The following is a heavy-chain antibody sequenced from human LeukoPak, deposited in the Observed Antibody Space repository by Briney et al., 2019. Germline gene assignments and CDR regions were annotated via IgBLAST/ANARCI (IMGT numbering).Heavy chain of an antibody. CDR1: GFTFHDYA. Sequence: GGSLRLSCAASGFTFHDYAMHWVRQAPGKGLEWVSGISWNSGIIGYADSVKGRFTISRDNAKNSLYLQMNSLRAEDTAVYYCAELGITMIGGVWGKGTTVTISS. CDR2: ISWNSGII. V-gene: IGHV3-9*01. J-gene: IGHJ6*04. D-gene: IGHD3-10*02. CDR3: AELGITMIGGV.